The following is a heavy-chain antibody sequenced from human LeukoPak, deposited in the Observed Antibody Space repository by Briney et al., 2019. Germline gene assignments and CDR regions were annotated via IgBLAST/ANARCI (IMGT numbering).Heavy chain of an antibody. D-gene: IGHD2-15*01. J-gene: IGHJ5*02. Sequence: GESLRISCKGSGYSFTSYWISWVRQMPGKGLEWMGRIDPSDSYTNYSPSFQGHVTISADKSISTAYLQWSSLKASDTAMYYCARSFQGYCNGGSCYPPFDPWGQGTLVTVSS. CDR1: GYSFTSYW. V-gene: IGHV5-10-1*01. CDR2: IDPSDSYT. CDR3: ARSFQGYCNGGSCYPPFDP.